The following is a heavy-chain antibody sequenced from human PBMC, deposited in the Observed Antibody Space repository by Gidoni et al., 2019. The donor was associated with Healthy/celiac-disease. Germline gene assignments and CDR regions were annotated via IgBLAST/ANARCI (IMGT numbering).Heavy chain of an antibody. CDR3: ARVTYYDILTGYYYFDY. Sequence: QVQLQESGPGLVKPSGTLSLTCAVSGGSISSSNWWSWVRQPPGQGLEWIGEIYHSGSTNYNPSLKSRVTRSVDKSKNQFSLKLSSVTAADTAVYYCARVTYYDILTGYYYFDYWGQGTLVTVSS. D-gene: IGHD3-9*01. CDR2: IYHSGST. J-gene: IGHJ4*02. CDR1: GGSISSSNW. V-gene: IGHV4-4*02.